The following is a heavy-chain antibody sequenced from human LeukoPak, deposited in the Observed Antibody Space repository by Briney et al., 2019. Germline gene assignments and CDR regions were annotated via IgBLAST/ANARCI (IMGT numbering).Heavy chain of an antibody. CDR2: IYYSGST. Sequence: KPSETLSLTCTVSGGSISSYYWSWIRQPPGKGLEWIGDIYYSGSTNYNPSLKSRVTISVDTSKNQFSLKLSSVTAADTAVYYCARVRTFIIAAAIFDYWGQGTLVTVSS. CDR3: ARVRTFIIAAAIFDY. D-gene: IGHD6-13*01. J-gene: IGHJ4*02. V-gene: IGHV4-59*01. CDR1: GGSISSYY.